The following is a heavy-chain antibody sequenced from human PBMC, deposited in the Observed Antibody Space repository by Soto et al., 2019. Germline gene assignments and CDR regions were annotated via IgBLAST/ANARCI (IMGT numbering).Heavy chain of an antibody. J-gene: IGHJ4*02. D-gene: IGHD4-17*01. V-gene: IGHV1-24*01. Sequence: ASVKVSCKASGYTFTSYDINWVRQATGQGLEWMGGFDPEDGETIYAQKFQGRVTMTEDTSTDTAYMELSSLRSEDTAVYYCATDGRGRSYYFDYWGQGTLVTVSS. CDR2: FDPEDGET. CDR1: GYTFTSYD. CDR3: ATDGRGRSYYFDY.